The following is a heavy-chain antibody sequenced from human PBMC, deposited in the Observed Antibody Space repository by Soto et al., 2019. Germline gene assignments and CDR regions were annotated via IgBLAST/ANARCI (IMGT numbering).Heavy chain of an antibody. CDR3: ARRFGVAYGSGSYLRASHMDV. Sequence: GESLKISCKGSGYSFTSYWIGWVRQMPGKGLEWMGIIYPGDSDTRYSPSFQGQVTISADKSISTAYLQWSSLKASGTAMYYWARRFGVAYGSGSYLRASHMDVWGQGTTVTVSS. CDR1: GYSFTSYW. J-gene: IGHJ6*02. V-gene: IGHV5-51*01. CDR2: IYPGDSDT. D-gene: IGHD3-10*01.